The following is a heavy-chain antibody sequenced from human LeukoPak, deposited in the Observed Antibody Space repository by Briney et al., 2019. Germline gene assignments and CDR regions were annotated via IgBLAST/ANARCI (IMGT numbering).Heavy chain of an antibody. V-gene: IGHV1-2*02. CDR2: IIPNSGGT. CDR3: TRGVLLQDRGAFDI. D-gene: IGHD3-22*01. CDR1: GYTFSVYW. J-gene: IGHJ3*02. Sequence: ASVKVSCKASGYTFSVYWVHWVRLAPGQGPEWMGWIIPNSGGTNFAQKFQGRLTMTRDTSISTVYMELSSLNSDDTAVYYCTRGVLLQDRGAFDIWGQGTMVTVSS.